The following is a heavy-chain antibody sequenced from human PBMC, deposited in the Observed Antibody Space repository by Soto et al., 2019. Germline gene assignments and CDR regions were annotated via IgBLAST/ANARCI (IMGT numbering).Heavy chain of an antibody. J-gene: IGHJ5*02. CDR3: ATAVGGTSYWFDP. D-gene: IGHD2-2*01. Sequence: QVQLVQSGAEVKKPGASVKVSCKASGYTFTGHYMHWVRQAPGQGPEWMGWINPNSGGTNYAQKFQGRVTMTRDTSIRTAYMEVSRLRSDDTAVYYCATAVGGTSYWFDPWGQGTLVTVSS. CDR2: INPNSGGT. V-gene: IGHV1-2*02. CDR1: GYTFTGHY.